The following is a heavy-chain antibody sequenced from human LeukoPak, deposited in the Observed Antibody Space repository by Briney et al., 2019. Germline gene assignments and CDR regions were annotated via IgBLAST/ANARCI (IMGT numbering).Heavy chain of an antibody. D-gene: IGHD6-19*01. CDR3: ARGEQWLVESHAFDI. V-gene: IGHV4-61*05. CDR1: GGSISSSPSYY. Sequence: SETLSLTCTVSGGSISSSPSYYWGWIRQPPGKGLEWIGYIYYSGSTNYNPSLKSRVTISIDTSKNQFSLKLSSVTAADTAVYYCARGEQWLVESHAFDIWGQGTMVTVSS. CDR2: IYYSGST. J-gene: IGHJ3*02.